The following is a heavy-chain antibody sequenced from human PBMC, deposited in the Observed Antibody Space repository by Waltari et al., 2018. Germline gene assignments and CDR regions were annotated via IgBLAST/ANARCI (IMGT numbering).Heavy chain of an antibody. J-gene: IGHJ5*02. D-gene: IGHD1-26*01. V-gene: IGHV1-69*05. CDR2: IIPIFSTA. CDR1: GGTFSSYA. CDR3: ARDTDGGGSYRNWFDP. Sequence: QVQLVQSGAEVKKPGSSVKVSCKASGGTFSSYAISWVRQAPGQGLEWMGGIIPIFSTANYAQKFQGRVTITTDASTSTAYMELSSLRSEDTAVYYCARDTDGGGSYRNWFDPWGQGTLVTVSS.